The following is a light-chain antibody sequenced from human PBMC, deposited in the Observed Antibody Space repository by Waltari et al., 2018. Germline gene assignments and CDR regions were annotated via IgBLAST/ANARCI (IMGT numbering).Light chain of an antibody. CDR2: AAS. V-gene: IGKV1-27*01. CDR3: QQDYTTPFT. Sequence: DLQMTQSPSSLSASLGHRLTVTCRASQGINKELSWYQQKPGKAPTLLIYAASSLQTGVSSRFSGSGSGTDFTLTISSLQPEDVATYYCQQDYTTPFTFGPGTKLDIK. CDR1: QGINKE. J-gene: IGKJ3*01.